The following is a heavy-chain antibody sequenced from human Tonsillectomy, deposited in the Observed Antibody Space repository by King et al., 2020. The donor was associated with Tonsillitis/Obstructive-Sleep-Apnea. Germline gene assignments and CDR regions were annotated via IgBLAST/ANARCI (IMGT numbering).Heavy chain of an antibody. J-gene: IGHJ5*02. D-gene: IGHD5-18*01. CDR2: LSTSGSTI. CDR1: GFTFSSYE. Sequence: EVQLVESGGGLAQPGGSLRLSCAASGFTFSSYEMNWVRQAPGKGLEWISYLSTSGSTIYYADSVKGRFTISRDNAKNSLYLQMNSLRAEDTAVYYCARDLTGYSYGNNWFDPWGQGTLVTVSS. V-gene: IGHV3-48*03. CDR3: ARDLTGYSYGNNWFDP.